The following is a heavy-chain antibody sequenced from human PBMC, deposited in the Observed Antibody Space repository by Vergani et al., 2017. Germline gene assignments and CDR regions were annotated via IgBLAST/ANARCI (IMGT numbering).Heavy chain of an antibody. CDR2: IWYDGSKK. Sequence: QVQLVESGGGVVQPGRSLRLSCAASGFTFSTDGMHWVRQAPGKGLEWVAVIWYDGSKKYYGDSVKGRFTISRDNSKNTLYLQMNSLSAEDTAVYYCARDGDFWSAYFSSTNWFDPWGQGTLVTVSS. CDR1: GFTFSTDG. CDR3: ARDGDFWSAYFSSTNWFDP. J-gene: IGHJ5*02. V-gene: IGHV3-33*01. D-gene: IGHD3-3*01.